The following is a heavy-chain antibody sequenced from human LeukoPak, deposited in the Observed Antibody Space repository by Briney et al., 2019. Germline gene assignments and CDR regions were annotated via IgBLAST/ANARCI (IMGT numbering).Heavy chain of an antibody. CDR1: GFTFSSYS. CDR3: ASGYCSGGSCYLHVFDY. Sequence: GGSLRLSCAASGFTFSSYSMNWVRQAPGKGLEWVSSISSSNSYIYYVDSVKGRFTISRDNAKNSLYLQMNSLRAEDTAVYYCASGYCSGGSCYLHVFDYWGQGTLVTVSS. D-gene: IGHD2-15*01. J-gene: IGHJ4*02. CDR2: ISSSNSYI. V-gene: IGHV3-21*01.